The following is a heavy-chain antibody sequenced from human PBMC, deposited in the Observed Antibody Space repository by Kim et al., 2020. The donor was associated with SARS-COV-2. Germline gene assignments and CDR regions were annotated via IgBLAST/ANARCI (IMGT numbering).Heavy chain of an antibody. CDR3: AREVITMIVMGIYYYYGMD. V-gene: IGHV1-69*04. J-gene: IGHJ6*01. Sequence: SVKVSCKASGGTFSSYAISWVRQSPGQGLDWMGRIIPILGIANYAQKFQGRVTITADKSTSTAYMELSSLRSEDTAVYYCAREVITMIVMGIYYYYGMD. CDR2: IIPILGIA. CDR1: GGTFSSYA. D-gene: IGHD3-22*01.